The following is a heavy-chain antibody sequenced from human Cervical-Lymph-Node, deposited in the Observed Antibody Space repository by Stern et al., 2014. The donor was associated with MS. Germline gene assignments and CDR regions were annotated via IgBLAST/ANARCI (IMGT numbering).Heavy chain of an antibody. J-gene: IGHJ3*02. Sequence: VHLVDSWGCVVQPWRSLRLSCAASGFPFNGYAIHWVRQAPGHGLQWVSLIPFAGIEIHYAASLQGLFTISRAHSKNMAYLPITSLRAEDTAVYYCERDLSSGSPAGAFDTWGQGTMVTVSS. CDR1: GFPFNGYA. CDR2: IPFAGIEI. V-gene: IGHV3-30*14. CDR3: ERDLSSGSPAGAFDT. D-gene: IGHD3-22*01.